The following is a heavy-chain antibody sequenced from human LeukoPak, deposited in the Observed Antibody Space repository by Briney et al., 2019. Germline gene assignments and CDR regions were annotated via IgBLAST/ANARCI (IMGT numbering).Heavy chain of an antibody. D-gene: IGHD3-10*01. CDR2: ISPYNGNT. CDR1: GYTFTTYA. J-gene: IGHJ4*02. Sequence: ASVTVSCTASGYTFTTYAIHWVRQAPGQGLEWMGWISPYNGNTNYAQKLQGRVTMTTDTATSTAYMELRSLRSDDTAVYYCARVYYDGSGSYPPDYWGQGTLVTVSS. CDR3: ARVYYDGSGSYPPDY. V-gene: IGHV1-18*01.